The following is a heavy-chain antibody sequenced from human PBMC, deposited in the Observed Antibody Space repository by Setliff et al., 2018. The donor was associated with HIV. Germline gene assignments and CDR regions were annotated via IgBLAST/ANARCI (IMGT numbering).Heavy chain of an antibody. V-gene: IGHV1-69*11. CDR2: IMPMLGTA. J-gene: IGHJ4*02. CDR3: ARDAGYIGSSWDR. D-gene: IGHD5-12*01. Sequence: ASVKVSCKASGGTFSNYFISWIRQAPEQGLEWMGKIMPMLGTANYAQKFQGRVTITADESTSTVYMELRSLTSKDTAMYYCARDAGYIGSSWDRWGQGTLVTVSS. CDR1: GGTFSNYF.